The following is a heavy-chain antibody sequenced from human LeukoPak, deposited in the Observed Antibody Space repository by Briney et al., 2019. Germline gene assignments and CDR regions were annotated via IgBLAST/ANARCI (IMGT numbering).Heavy chain of an antibody. CDR3: ARDLGYCSSTSCPQYAFDI. J-gene: IGHJ3*02. D-gene: IGHD2-2*01. V-gene: IGHV1-46*01. Sequence: GVSVKVSCKASGYTLTSYYMHWVRQAPGQGLEWMGIINPSGGSTSYAQKFQGRVTMTRDTSTSTVYMELSSLRSEDTAVYYCARDLGYCSSTSCPQYAFDIWGQGTMVTVSS. CDR1: GYTLTSYY. CDR2: INPSGGST.